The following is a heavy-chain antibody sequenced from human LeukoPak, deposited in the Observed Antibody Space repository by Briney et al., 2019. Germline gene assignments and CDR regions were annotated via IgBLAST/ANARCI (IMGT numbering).Heavy chain of an antibody. CDR1: GGSVSSGSYY. Sequence: PSETLCLTCTVSGGSVSSGSYYWSWIRQPPGKGLEWIGYIYYSGSTNYNPSLKSRVTISVDTSKNQFSLKLSSVTAADTAVYYCAREPYYDSSGADYWGQGTLVTVSS. CDR2: IYYSGST. CDR3: AREPYYDSSGADY. V-gene: IGHV4-61*01. J-gene: IGHJ4*02. D-gene: IGHD3-22*01.